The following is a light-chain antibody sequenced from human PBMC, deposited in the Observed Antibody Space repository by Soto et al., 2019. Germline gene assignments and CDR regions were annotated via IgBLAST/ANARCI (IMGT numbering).Light chain of an antibody. CDR3: QSYDSSLRGSVV. CDR2: GNS. CDR1: SSNIGAGYD. V-gene: IGLV1-40*01. Sequence: QAVVTQPPSVSGAPGQRVTISCTGGSSNIGAGYDVHWYQQLPGTAPKLLIYGNSNGPSGVPDRFSGSTSGTSASLAITGLQAEDEDDYYCQSYDSSLRGSVVFGGGTKVTVL. J-gene: IGLJ2*01.